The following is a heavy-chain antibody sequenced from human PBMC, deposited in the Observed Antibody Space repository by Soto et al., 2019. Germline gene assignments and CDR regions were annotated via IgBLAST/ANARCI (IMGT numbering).Heavy chain of an antibody. V-gene: IGHV4-4*02. CDR2: VFHSGSA. D-gene: IGHD1-1*01. CDR3: ARKAWTRLDY. Sequence: QLQLHESGPGLVKPSGTLSLTCGLSGGSLTTPVWWTWVRLRPGKGLEGIGEVFHSGSANYNPSLQSRVTISVDKSTKQFSLRLSSVSAADTAVYYCARKAWTRLDYWGQGALVTVSS. J-gene: IGHJ4*02. CDR1: GGSLTTPVW.